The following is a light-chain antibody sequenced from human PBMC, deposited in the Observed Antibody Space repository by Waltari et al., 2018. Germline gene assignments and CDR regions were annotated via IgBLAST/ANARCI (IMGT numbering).Light chain of an antibody. Sequence: QSALTQPASVSGSPGQPITISCPGTSSDVGSYNLVSWYQQHPGKAPKLMIYEGSKRPSGVSNRFSGSKSGNTASLTISGLQAEDEADYYCCSYAGSSTFDVVFGGGTKLTVL. CDR2: EGS. V-gene: IGLV2-23*03. CDR3: CSYAGSSTFDVV. J-gene: IGLJ2*01. CDR1: SSDVGSYNL.